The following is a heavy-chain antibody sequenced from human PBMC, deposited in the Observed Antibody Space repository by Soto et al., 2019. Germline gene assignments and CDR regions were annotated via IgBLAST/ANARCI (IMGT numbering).Heavy chain of an antibody. V-gene: IGHV3-9*01. Sequence: PEGVLRLSCVASGFTLDDYAIHWVRQTPGKGLEWVSGLTWNGEVLGYADSVKGRFTISRDNAKNSLYLEMNSLRPEDTALYYCVKDSESSGYLTHLDYWGQGTLVTFSS. CDR2: LTWNGEVL. D-gene: IGHD3-22*01. CDR3: VKDSESSGYLTHLDY. J-gene: IGHJ4*02. CDR1: GFTLDDYA.